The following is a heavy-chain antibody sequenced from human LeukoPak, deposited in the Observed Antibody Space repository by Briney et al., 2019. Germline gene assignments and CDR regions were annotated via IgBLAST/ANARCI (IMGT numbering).Heavy chain of an antibody. J-gene: IGHJ6*03. V-gene: IGHV1-46*01. D-gene: IGHD2-15*01. CDR1: GYTFTNYH. CDR2: INPSGGST. Sequence: ASVKVSCKASGYTFTNYHIHWVRQAPGQGLEWMGIINPSGGSTSHAEKFQGRVTMTRDMSTSTVYMELSSLRSEETAVYYCARDRTRFCSGGSCYRGDNMDVWGKGTTVTVSS. CDR3: ARDRTRFCSGGSCYRGDNMDV.